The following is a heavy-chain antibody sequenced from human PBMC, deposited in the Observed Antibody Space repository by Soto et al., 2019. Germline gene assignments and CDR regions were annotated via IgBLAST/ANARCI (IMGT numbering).Heavy chain of an antibody. CDR3: ARAPSWYNFDD. V-gene: IGHV1-3*01. D-gene: IGHD6-13*01. Sequence: QVQLVQSGAEVKKPGASVKVSCKASGYTFTSYAMHWVRQAPGQRLEWMGWINAGNGNTKYSQKFQGRVTIPRDTSASTAYMELSSLRSEDTAVYYCARAPSWYNFDDWGQGTLVNVSS. CDR2: INAGNGNT. CDR1: GYTFTSYA. J-gene: IGHJ4*02.